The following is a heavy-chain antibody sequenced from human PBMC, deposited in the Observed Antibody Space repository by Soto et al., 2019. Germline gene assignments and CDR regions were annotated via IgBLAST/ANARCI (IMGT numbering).Heavy chain of an antibody. CDR3: ARLRAGPDNGWYWAFDY. Sequence: PSETLSLTCAVSGGSISSGGYSWSWIRQPPGKGLEWIGYIYHSGSTYYNPSLKSRVTISVDTSKSQFSLKLSSVTAADTAVYYCARLRAGPDNGWYWAFDYWGQGTLVTVS. V-gene: IGHV4-30-2*01. D-gene: IGHD6-19*01. CDR2: IYHSGST. J-gene: IGHJ4*02. CDR1: GGSISSGGYS.